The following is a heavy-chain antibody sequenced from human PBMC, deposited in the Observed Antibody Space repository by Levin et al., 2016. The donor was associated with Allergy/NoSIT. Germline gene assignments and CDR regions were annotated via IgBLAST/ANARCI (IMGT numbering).Heavy chain of an antibody. Sequence: WVRQAPGQGLEWMGRIIPILGIANYAQKFQGRVTITADKSTSTAYMELSSLRSEDTAVYYCAGGYYYDSSGIESRSYYYYGMDVWGQGTTVTVSS. CDR2: IIPILGIA. CDR3: AGGYYYDSSGIESRSYYYYGMDV. V-gene: IGHV1-69*02. D-gene: IGHD3-22*01. J-gene: IGHJ6*02.